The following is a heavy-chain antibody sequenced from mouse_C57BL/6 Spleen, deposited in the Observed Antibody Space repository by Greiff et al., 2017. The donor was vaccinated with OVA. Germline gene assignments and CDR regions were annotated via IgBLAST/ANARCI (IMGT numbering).Heavy chain of an antibody. CDR1: GFTFSDYG. J-gene: IGHJ3*01. Sequence: EVKLMESGGGLVKPGGSLKLSCAASGFTFSDYGMHWVRQAPEKGLEWVAYISSGSSTICYADTVKGRFTISRDNAKNTLFLQMTSLRSEDTAMYYCARGPFDGYLGAYWGQGTLVTVSA. D-gene: IGHD2-3*01. CDR3: ARGPFDGYLGAY. CDR2: ISSGSSTI. V-gene: IGHV5-17*01.